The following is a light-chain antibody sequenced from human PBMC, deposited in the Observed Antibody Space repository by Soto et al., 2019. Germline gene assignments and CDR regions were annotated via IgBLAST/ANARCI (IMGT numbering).Light chain of an antibody. Sequence: EIVMTQSPATLSVSPGERVTLSCRASQSVSSNLSWYQQQPGQAPRLLIYGASARATAIPPRFSGSGTGTEFTLTISSLQSEDFAVYYCQQYNNWRCTFGQGTKLAIK. CDR2: GAS. CDR1: QSVSSN. CDR3: QQYNNWRCT. V-gene: IGKV3-15*01. J-gene: IGKJ2*02.